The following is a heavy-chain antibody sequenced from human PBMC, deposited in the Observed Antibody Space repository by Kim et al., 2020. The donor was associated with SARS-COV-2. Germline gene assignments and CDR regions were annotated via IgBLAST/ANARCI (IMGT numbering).Heavy chain of an antibody. Sequence: ASVKVSCKAYGYTFTSYHMNWVRQAPGQGLEWMGWINTNTGNPTYAQGSTGRFVFSLDTSVSTAYLQISSLKAEDTAVYYCARARGTIFGVVITPYFDYWGQGTLVTVSS. CDR1: GYTFTSYH. D-gene: IGHD3-3*01. CDR2: INTNTGNP. V-gene: IGHV7-4-1*02. CDR3: ARARGTIFGVVITPYFDY. J-gene: IGHJ4*02.